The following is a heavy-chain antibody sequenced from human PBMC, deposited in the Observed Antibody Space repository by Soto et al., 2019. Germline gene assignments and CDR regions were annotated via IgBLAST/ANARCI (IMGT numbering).Heavy chain of an antibody. D-gene: IGHD3-3*01. CDR2: VKSKADGGTA. V-gene: IGHV3-15*07. CDR1: GFSITNTW. Sequence: EVQLVESGGGLVQPGGSLRLSCAASGFSITNTWMHWVRQAPGKGLEWVGRVKSKADGGTADYAAPVKGRFTVSRDDSKNTQYLQMNSLTMEDTAVYYCNSYPDFWGGHTPLWGQATLVTVSS. J-gene: IGHJ4*02. CDR3: NSYPDFWGGHTPL.